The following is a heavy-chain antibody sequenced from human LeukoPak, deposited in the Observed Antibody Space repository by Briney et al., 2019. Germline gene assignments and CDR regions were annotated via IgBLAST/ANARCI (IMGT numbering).Heavy chain of an antibody. CDR1: GFSFNND. J-gene: IGHJ6*03. CDR3: VRSLRHITTTVVAQMYMDV. Sequence: PGGSLRLSCAASGFSFNNDMNWVRQAPGKGLKWLSFISSSGGSIYYTDSVEGRFTISRDNAKNSLFLQMNSLRAEDTAVYYCVRSLRHITTTVVAQMYMDVWANGTTVTVSS. CDR2: ISSSGGSI. D-gene: IGHD3-22*01. V-gene: IGHV3-48*03.